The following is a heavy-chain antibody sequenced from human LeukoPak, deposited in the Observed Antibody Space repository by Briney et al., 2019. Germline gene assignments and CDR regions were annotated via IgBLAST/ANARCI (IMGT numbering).Heavy chain of an antibody. Sequence: RGSSVKVSCTASGGTFSSYAISWVRQAPGQGLEWMGWISAYNGNSHSAPRFNGRITMTTDTSTSTAYMELNSLTPDDTAVYYCARDERQIASGNEYYFDYWGQGTLVTVSS. J-gene: IGHJ4*02. CDR3: ARDERQIASGNEYYFDY. CDR1: GGTFSSYA. V-gene: IGHV1-18*01. CDR2: ISAYNGNS. D-gene: IGHD6-13*01.